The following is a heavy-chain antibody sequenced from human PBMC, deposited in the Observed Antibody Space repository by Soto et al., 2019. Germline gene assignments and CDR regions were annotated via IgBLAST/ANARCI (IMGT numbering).Heavy chain of an antibody. J-gene: IGHJ6*02. D-gene: IGHD6-6*01. V-gene: IGHV1-3*01. CDR3: ARDLAPHRAARSMGV. CDR2: INAGNGNT. Sequence: ASVKVSCKASGDTFKSYAIHWLRQAPGQRLEWMGWINAGNGNTKYSQKFQGRVTITRDTSASTAYMELSSLRSEDTAVYYCARDLAPHRAARSMGVWGQGTTVTVSS. CDR1: GDTFKSYA.